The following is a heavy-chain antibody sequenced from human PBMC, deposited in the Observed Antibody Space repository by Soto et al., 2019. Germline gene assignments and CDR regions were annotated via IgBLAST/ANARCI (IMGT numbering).Heavy chain of an antibody. CDR1: GGSFSGYY. J-gene: IGHJ6*02. Sequence: WETLSLTCAVYGGSFSGYYWSWIRQPPGKGLEWIGEINHSGSTNYNPSLKSRVTISVDTSKNQFSLKLSSVTAADTAVYYCARSGYYLYYYYGMDVWGQRTTLTVSS. CDR3: ARSGYYLYYYYGMDV. D-gene: IGHD3-3*01. V-gene: IGHV4-34*01. CDR2: INHSGST.